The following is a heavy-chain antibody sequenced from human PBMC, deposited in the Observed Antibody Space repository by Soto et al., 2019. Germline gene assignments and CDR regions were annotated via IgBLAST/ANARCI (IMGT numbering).Heavy chain of an antibody. Sequence: ASVKVSCKASGYTFTSYGISWVRQAPGQGLEWMGWISAYNGNTNYAQKLQGRVTITTDTSTSTAYMELSSLRSDDTAVYYCARDEVLLNYYFDYWGQGTLVTVSS. CDR2: ISAYNGNT. CDR3: ARDEVLLNYYFDY. D-gene: IGHD2-15*01. J-gene: IGHJ4*02. CDR1: GYTFTSYG. V-gene: IGHV1-18*01.